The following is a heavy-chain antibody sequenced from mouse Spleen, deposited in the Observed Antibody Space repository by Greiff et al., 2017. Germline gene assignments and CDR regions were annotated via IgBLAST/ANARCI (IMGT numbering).Heavy chain of an antibody. V-gene: IGHV5-12*01. J-gene: IGHJ4*01. CDR3: ARPLIYYYGSSGESMDY. CDR1: GFTFSDYY. Sequence: EVKLVESGGGLVQPGGSLKLSCAASGFTFSDYYMYWVRQTPEKRLEWVAYISNGGGSTYYPDTVKGRFTISRDNAKNTLYLQMSRLKSEDTAMYYCARPLIYYYGSSGESMDYWGQGTSVTVSS. CDR2: ISNGGGST. D-gene: IGHD1-1*01.